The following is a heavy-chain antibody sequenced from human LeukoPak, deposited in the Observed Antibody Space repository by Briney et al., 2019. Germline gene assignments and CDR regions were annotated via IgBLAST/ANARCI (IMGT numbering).Heavy chain of an antibody. D-gene: IGHD2-2*01. Sequence: ASVKVSCKVSGYMFTELPIHWVRQTPAIGLEWMGGFDPADGEPVYAKNFKGRLTMTEDTSTETAYMELRGLGSEDTAVYYCTAGPDCSSTSCLFEFWGQGTLVTISS. CDR2: FDPADGEP. V-gene: IGHV1-24*01. J-gene: IGHJ4*02. CDR3: TAGPDCSSTSCLFEF. CDR1: GYMFTELP.